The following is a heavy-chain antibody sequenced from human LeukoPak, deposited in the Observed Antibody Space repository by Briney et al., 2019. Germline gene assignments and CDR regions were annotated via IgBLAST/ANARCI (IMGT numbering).Heavy chain of an antibody. CDR1: GGSISSGSYY. CDR3: ARAPTVTSFDY. J-gene: IGHJ4*02. Sequence: PSQTLSLTCTVSGGSISSGSYYWSWIRQPAGKGLEWIGRIYYSGSTYYNPSLKSRVTISVDTSKNQFSLKLSSVTAADTAVYYCARAPTVTSFDYWGQGTLVTVSS. CDR2: IYYSGST. D-gene: IGHD4-17*01. V-gene: IGHV4-61*02.